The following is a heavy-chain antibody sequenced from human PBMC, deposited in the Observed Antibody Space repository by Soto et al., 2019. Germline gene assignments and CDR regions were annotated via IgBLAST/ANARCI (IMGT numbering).Heavy chain of an antibody. CDR1: GGPLSSYY. CDR2: IYSSGTT. J-gene: IGHJ6*02. D-gene: IGHD1-1*01. V-gene: IGHV4-4*07. CDR3: ARNALSALDV. Sequence: QVQLQESGPGLVKPSETLSLTCTVSGGPLSSYYWSWIRQPAGKGLEWIGRIYSSGTTNHNPSLKSRLTMSVDTSKNQFSLRLTSVTAADTAVYYCARNALSALDVWGQGTTVTVS.